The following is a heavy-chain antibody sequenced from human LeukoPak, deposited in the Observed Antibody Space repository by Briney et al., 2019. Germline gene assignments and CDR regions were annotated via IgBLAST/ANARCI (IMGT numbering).Heavy chain of an antibody. CDR1: GFTVRSNY. Sequence: SGGSLRLSCAASGFTVRSNYMSWVRQAPGKGLEWVSVIYSGGSTYYADFVKGRFTISRDNSKNTLYLQMNSLRAEDTAVYYCASESSGRLSDAFDIWGQGTMVTVSS. D-gene: IGHD6-19*01. V-gene: IGHV3-53*01. J-gene: IGHJ3*02. CDR2: IYSGGST. CDR3: ASESSGRLSDAFDI.